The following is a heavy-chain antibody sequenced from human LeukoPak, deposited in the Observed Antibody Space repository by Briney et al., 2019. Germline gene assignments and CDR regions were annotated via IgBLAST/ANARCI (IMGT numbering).Heavy chain of an antibody. CDR3: AIHPSDSSGYFSY. J-gene: IGHJ4*02. V-gene: IGHV7-4-1*02. CDR1: GYTFSSCA. D-gene: IGHD3-22*01. Sequence: ASVKVSCKASGYTFSSCAINWVRQAPGQGLEYMGWIDTKTGNPTYAQGFTGRFVFSLDTSVSAAYLQISSLKAEDTAVYYCAIHPSDSSGYFSYWGQGALVTVSS. CDR2: IDTKTGNP.